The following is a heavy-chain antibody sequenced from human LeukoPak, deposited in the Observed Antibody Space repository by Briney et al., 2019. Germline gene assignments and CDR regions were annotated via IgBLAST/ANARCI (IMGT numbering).Heavy chain of an antibody. CDR1: GFTFDDYA. V-gene: IGHV3-9*01. CDR2: ISWNSGSI. CDR3: AKDISDYGDYTVNFDY. J-gene: IGHJ4*02. Sequence: GGSLRLSCAASGFTFDDYAMHWVRQAPGKGLEWVSGISWNSGSIGYADSAKGRFTISRDNAKNSLYLQMNSLRAEDTALYYCAKDISDYGDYTVNFDYWGQGTLVTVSS. D-gene: IGHD4-17*01.